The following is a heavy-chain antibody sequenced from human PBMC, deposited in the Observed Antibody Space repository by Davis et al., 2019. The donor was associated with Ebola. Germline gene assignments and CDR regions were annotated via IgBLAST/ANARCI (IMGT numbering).Heavy chain of an antibody. J-gene: IGHJ4*01. Sequence: SETLSLTCTVSGGSISSDGYYWGWIRQPPGKGLEWIGSMYNSGSPHYSPSLKSRVAISEDPSRNKFSLRLSSVTAADTGVYYCARHRYCPSGVCYTGLYYFDYWGRGTLVTVSS. D-gene: IGHD2-8*01. V-gene: IGHV4-39*01. CDR1: GGSISSDGYY. CDR2: MYNSGSP. CDR3: ARHRYCPSGVCYTGLYYFDY.